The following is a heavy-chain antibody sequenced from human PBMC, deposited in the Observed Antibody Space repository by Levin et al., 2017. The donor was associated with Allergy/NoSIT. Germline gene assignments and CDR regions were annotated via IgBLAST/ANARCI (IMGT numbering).Heavy chain of an antibody. Sequence: GGSLRLSCAASGFTFADYAMHWVRQPPGRGLEWVSGITSRSGTIGYADSVKGRFTISRDNAKSSLYLQMNSLRAEDTALYYCAKDIISTRGRTRTHYGMDVWGQGTTVTVS. J-gene: IGHJ6*02. CDR1: GFTFADYA. CDR3: AKDIISTRGRTRTHYGMDV. V-gene: IGHV3-9*01. CDR2: ITSRSGTI. D-gene: IGHD1-14*01.